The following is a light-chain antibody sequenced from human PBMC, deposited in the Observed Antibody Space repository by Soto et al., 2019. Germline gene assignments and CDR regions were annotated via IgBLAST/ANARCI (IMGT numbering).Light chain of an antibody. Sequence: DIQMTQSPSSLSASVGDRVTITCQASHDITSYLNWYQHKPGKAPKLLIYDASILEAGVPSRFSRSGSGTDFIFTISSLHHEYVATYYCQKCDYLPIFGPGTTVDFK. CDR1: HDITSY. CDR2: DAS. CDR3: QKCDYLPI. V-gene: IGKV1-33*01. J-gene: IGKJ3*01.